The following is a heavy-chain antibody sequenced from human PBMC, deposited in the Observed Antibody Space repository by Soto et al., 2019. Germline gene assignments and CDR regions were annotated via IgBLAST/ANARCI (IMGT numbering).Heavy chain of an antibody. J-gene: IGHJ3*02. CDR1: GFTFSSYW. CDR2: IKQDGSEK. Sequence: GGSLRLSCAASGFTFSSYWMSWVREAPGKGLEWVANIKQDGSEKYYVDSVKGRFTISRDNAKNSLYLQMNSLRAEDTAVYYCARDSLSIVATLYDAFDIWGQGTMVTVSS. D-gene: IGHD5-12*01. CDR3: ARDSLSIVATLYDAFDI. V-gene: IGHV3-7*05.